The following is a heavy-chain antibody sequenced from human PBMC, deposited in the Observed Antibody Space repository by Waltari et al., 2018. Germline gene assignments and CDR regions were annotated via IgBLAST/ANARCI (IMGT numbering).Heavy chain of an antibody. V-gene: IGHV1-69*13. Sequence: QVQLVQSGAAVKKPGSSVTVSCQASVGTFSSYALSWVRQAPGQGLEWMGGIIPIFGTANYAQKFQGRVTITADESTSTAYMELSSLRSEDTAVYYCARSEDIAARPFDYWGQGTLVTVSS. D-gene: IGHD6-6*01. CDR3: ARSEDIAARPFDY. J-gene: IGHJ4*02. CDR1: VGTFSSYA. CDR2: IIPIFGTA.